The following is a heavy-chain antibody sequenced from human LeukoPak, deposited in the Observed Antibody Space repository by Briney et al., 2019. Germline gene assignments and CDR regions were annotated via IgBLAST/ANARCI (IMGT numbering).Heavy chain of an antibody. V-gene: IGHV3-49*03. CDR3: TRVTDTAMALDYYSYGMDV. Sequence: GGSLRLSCTASGFSLGDYAMSWFRQAPGKGLEWVGFIRSKAYGGTTEYAASVKGRFTISRDDSKSIAYLQMNSLKTGDTAVYYCTRVTDTAMALDYYSYGMDVWGQGTTVTVSS. D-gene: IGHD5-18*01. CDR1: GFSLGDYA. CDR2: IRSKAYGGTT. J-gene: IGHJ6*02.